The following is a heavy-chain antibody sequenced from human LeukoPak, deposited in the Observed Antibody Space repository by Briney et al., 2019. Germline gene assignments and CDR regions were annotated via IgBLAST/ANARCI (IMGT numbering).Heavy chain of an antibody. J-gene: IGHJ4*02. CDR3: ARHGGGTYHQPLFDY. D-gene: IGHD1-26*01. CDR2: IYYSGST. Sequence: SETLSLTCTVSGGSISSYYWSWIRQPPGKGLEWIGYIYYSGSTNYNPSLKSRVTISADTSKNQFSLKLNSVTAADTAVYYCARHGGGTYHQPLFDYWGQGTLVTVSS. CDR1: GGSISSYY. V-gene: IGHV4-59*01.